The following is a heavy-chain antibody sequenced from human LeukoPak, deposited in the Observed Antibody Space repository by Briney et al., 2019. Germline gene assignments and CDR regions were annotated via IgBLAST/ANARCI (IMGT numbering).Heavy chain of an antibody. Sequence: PSETLSLTCAVYGGSFSGYYWSWLRQPPGKGLERIGEINHSGSTNYNPSLKSRVTISVDTSKNQFSLKLSSVTAADTAVYYCARRRIVGAHTLDWFDPWGQGTLVTVSS. J-gene: IGHJ5*02. V-gene: IGHV4-34*01. CDR1: GGSFSGYY. CDR3: ARRRIVGAHTLDWFDP. CDR2: INHSGST. D-gene: IGHD1-26*01.